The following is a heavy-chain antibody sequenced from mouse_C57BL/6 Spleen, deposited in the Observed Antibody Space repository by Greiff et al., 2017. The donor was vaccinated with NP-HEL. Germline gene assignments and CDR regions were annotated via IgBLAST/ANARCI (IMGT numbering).Heavy chain of an antibody. CDR3: PYGSTFAY. Sequence: VQLQESGAELVRPGASVTLSCKASGYTFTDYEMHWVKQTPVHGLEWIGAIDPETGGTAYNQKFKGKAILTADKSSSTAYMELRSLTSEDSAVYYCPYGSTFAYWGQGTLVTVSA. V-gene: IGHV1-15*01. J-gene: IGHJ3*01. D-gene: IGHD1-1*01. CDR1: GYTFTDYE. CDR2: IDPETGGT.